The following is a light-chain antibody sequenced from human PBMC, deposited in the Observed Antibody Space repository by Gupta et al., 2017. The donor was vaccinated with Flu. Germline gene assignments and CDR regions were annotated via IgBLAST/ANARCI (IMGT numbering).Light chain of an antibody. CDR1: HSVNTN. V-gene: IGKV3-15*01. Sequence: EMTQSAATLSISPGERATLSCRASHSVNTNLAWYQQKFGQAPRLLIYGASIRATGVPARFSGSGSGTEFTLTISSLQSEDFALYYCQQYDKWPPYTFGQGTKLEI. J-gene: IGKJ2*01. CDR2: GAS. CDR3: QQYDKWPPYT.